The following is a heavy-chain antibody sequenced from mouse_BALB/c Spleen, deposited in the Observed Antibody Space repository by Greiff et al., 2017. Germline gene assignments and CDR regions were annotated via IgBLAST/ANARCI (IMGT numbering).Heavy chain of an antibody. CDR1: GYTFTSYW. V-gene: IGHV1-87*01. CDR2: IYPGDGDT. D-gene: IGHD1-1*01. Sequence: VQLVESGAELARPGASVKLSCKASGYTFTSYWMQWVKQRPGQGLEWIGAIYPGDGDTRYTQKFKGKATLTADKSSSTAYMQLSSLASEDSAVYYCARHGSSYRYFDVWGAGTTVTVSS. J-gene: IGHJ1*01. CDR3: ARHGSSYRYFDV.